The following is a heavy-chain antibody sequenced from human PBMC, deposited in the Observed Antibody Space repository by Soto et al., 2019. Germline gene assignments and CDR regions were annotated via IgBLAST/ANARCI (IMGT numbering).Heavy chain of an antibody. Sequence: PGGSLRLSCAASGFTVSSNYMNWVRQAPGEGLEWVSIIYSDGRTYYADSVKGRFTISGDNSKNTLYLQMNSLRAEDTAVYYCATAQVESNHGYFDSWGQGTLVTVSS. CDR3: ATAQVESNHGYFDS. D-gene: IGHD1-1*01. CDR1: GFTVSSNY. J-gene: IGHJ4*02. V-gene: IGHV3-66*01. CDR2: IYSDGRT.